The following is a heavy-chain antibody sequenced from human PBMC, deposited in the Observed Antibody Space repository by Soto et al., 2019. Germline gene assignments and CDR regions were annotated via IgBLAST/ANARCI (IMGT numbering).Heavy chain of an antibody. CDR2: IYYSGST. CDR1: GGSISSYY. J-gene: IGHJ4*02. V-gene: IGHV4-59*01. D-gene: IGHD3-22*01. Sequence: SETLSLTCTASGGSISSYYWSWIRQPPGTGLEWLGYIYYSGSTYYNPSRKRRVTISVDTSKNQFSLKLSSVTAADTAVYHCARVRDNYDSSGYLDDWGQGTLVTVAS. CDR3: ARVRDNYDSSGYLDD.